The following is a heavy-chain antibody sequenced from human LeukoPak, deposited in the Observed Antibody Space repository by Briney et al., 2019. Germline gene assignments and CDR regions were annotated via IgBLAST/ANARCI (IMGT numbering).Heavy chain of an antibody. D-gene: IGHD1-1*01. Sequence: SVKVSCKASGGTFSNYALSWVRQAPGQGLEWRGAIIPFLDTSNYPPKFQDRVTITTDDSTSTAYMALSSLRSDDTAVYYCARAQAGNYDWPLDLWGQGTLVTVSS. V-gene: IGHV1-69*05. CDR3: ARAQAGNYDWPLDL. CDR1: GGTFSNYA. J-gene: IGHJ5*02. CDR2: IIPFLDTS.